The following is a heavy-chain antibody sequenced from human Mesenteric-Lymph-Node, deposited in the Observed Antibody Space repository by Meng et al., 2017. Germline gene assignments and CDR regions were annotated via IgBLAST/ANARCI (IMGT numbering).Heavy chain of an antibody. Sequence: SSVKVSCQASVYTFTSYYIHWVRQAPGQGLEWMGGIIPIFGTANYAQKFQGRVTITTDESTSTAYMELSSLRSEDTDVYYCARTLVVITQYYYYGMDVWGQGTMVTVSS. J-gene: IGHJ6*02. CDR1: VYTFTSYY. V-gene: IGHV1-69*05. CDR3: ARTLVVITQYYYYGMDV. CDR2: IIPIFGTA. D-gene: IGHD3-22*01.